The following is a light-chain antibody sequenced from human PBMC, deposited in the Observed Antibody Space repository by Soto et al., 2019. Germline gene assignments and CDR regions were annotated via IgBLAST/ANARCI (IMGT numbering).Light chain of an antibody. CDR2: LGS. Sequence: IVMTQSPLSLSVTPGEAASISCMSSARLLHKNGYNYVDWYMQKQGQSPQLXXYLGSNRASGVPDRFSGSVSDTYGTMEISRVEADDGWVYYCMQALQSPWTFGQGTKVDIK. CDR1: ARLLHKNGYNY. J-gene: IGKJ1*01. CDR3: MQALQSPWT. V-gene: IGKV2-28*01.